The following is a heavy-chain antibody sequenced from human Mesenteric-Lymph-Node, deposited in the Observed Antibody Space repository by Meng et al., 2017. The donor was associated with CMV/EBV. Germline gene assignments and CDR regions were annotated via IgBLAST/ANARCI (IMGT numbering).Heavy chain of an antibody. CDR2: ISSSSSYI. D-gene: IGHD6-13*01. J-gene: IGHJ5*02. CDR3: ARGIAAAFDP. Sequence: ETLSLTCAASGFTFSSYSMNWVRQAPGKGLEWVSSISSSSSYIYYADSVKGRFTISRDNAKNSLYLQMNSLRAEDTAVYYCARGIAAAFDPWGQGTLVTVSS. V-gene: IGHV3-21*01. CDR1: GFTFSSYS.